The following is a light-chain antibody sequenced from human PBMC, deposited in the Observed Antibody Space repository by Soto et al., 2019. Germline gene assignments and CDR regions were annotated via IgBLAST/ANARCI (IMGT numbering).Light chain of an antibody. J-gene: IGLJ2*01. V-gene: IGLV1-44*01. Sequence: QYVLTQPPSASGTPGQRVTISCSGSRSNIGSNTVNWYQQLPGTAPKLLIYSNNQRPSGVPDRFSGSKSGTSASLAISGLQSEDEADYYCAAWDDSLIGVFGGGTKLTVL. CDR3: AAWDDSLIGV. CDR2: SNN. CDR1: RSNIGSNT.